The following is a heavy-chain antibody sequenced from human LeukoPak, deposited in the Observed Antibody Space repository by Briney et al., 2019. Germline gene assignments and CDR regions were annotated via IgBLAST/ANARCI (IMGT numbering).Heavy chain of an antibody. Sequence: SETLSLTCTDSGGSFTDYYWSWIRQSPGRGLEWIGYICDTGTSYNPSLKSRVTISADTSKNQFSLKLLSVTAADTAVYYCASRKLGNDYWGQGTLVTVSS. D-gene: IGHD7-27*01. CDR3: ASRKLGNDY. CDR1: GGSFTDYY. V-gene: IGHV4-59*01. CDR2: ICDTGT. J-gene: IGHJ4*02.